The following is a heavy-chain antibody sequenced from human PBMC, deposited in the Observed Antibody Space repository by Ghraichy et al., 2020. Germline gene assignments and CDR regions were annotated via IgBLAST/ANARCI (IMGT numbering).Heavy chain of an antibody. D-gene: IGHD3-3*01. Sequence: SETLSHTCTVSGVSINNYYWTWIRQPPGKGLEWIGYFYYSGITNYNPSHKSRVTISVDRSKNQFSLKLNSLTAADTAVYYCAAWRGRFDPWGQGTLVTVSS. CDR3: AAWRGRFDP. CDR1: GVSINNYY. CDR2: FYYSGIT. V-gene: IGHV4-59*01. J-gene: IGHJ5*02.